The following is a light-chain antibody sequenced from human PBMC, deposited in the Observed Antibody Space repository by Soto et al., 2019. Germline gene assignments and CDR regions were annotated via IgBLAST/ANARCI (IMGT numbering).Light chain of an antibody. J-gene: IGKJ2*01. CDR1: QSISSY. CDR3: QQCISYPFT. CDR2: AAS. Sequence: DIQMTQSPSSLSASVGDRVTITCRASQSISSYLNWYQQKPGKAPKLLIYAASSLQSGVPSRFSGSGSGTDFTLTISSLQPEDFATYYCQQCISYPFTFGQGTKLDI. V-gene: IGKV1-39*01.